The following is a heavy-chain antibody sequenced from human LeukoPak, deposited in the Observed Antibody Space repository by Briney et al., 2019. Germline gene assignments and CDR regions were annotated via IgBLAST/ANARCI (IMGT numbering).Heavy chain of an antibody. CDR3: ARASTSPRLITNYYMDV. V-gene: IGHV3-33*01. CDR1: GFTFSSYG. Sequence: PGGSLRLSCAASGFTFSSYGMHWVRQAPGKGLEWVAVIWYDGSNKYYADSVKGRLTISRDNSKNTLYLQMNSLRAEDTAVYYCARASTSPRLITNYYMDVWGKGTTVTVSS. J-gene: IGHJ6*03. CDR2: IWYDGSNK. D-gene: IGHD2-2*01.